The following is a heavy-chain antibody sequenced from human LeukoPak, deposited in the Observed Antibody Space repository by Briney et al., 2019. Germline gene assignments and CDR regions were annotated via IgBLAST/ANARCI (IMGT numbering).Heavy chain of an antibody. Sequence: PGGSLRLSCAASGFTFSGSAMHWVRQAPGKGLEWVAVISYDGSNKYYADSVKGRFTISRDNSKNTLYLQMNSLRAEDTAAYYCAKVGLTVTTILDYFDYWGQGTLVSVSS. J-gene: IGHJ4*02. CDR2: ISYDGSNK. CDR3: AKVGLTVTTILDYFDY. CDR1: GFTFSGSA. V-gene: IGHV3-30*04. D-gene: IGHD4-11*01.